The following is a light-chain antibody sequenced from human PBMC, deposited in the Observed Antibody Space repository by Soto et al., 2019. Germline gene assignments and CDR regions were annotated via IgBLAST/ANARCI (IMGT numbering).Light chain of an antibody. CDR2: WAS. Sequence: DIVMTQSPDSLAVSLGERATINCKPSQSVLYSSKNKNYLAWYQQKPGQVPKLLIYWASTRESGVPDRFSGSGSGTDFTLTISSLQAEDVAVYYCQQYYTTPFTFGPGTKVDIK. CDR3: QQYYTTPFT. CDR1: QSVLYSSKNKNY. V-gene: IGKV4-1*01. J-gene: IGKJ3*01.